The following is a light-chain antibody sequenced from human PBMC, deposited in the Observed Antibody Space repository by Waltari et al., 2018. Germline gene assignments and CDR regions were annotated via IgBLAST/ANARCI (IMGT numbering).Light chain of an antibody. CDR1: SGPSSNV. V-gene: IGLV4-69*01. CDR3: QTGGHGTWV. Sequence: QLVLTQSPSASASLGASVKLTCTLSSGPSSNVIAWHQQQPDKGPRYLMKVNSGGSHRKGDEVPDRFSGSSSGAERYLTISSLQSEDEADYYCQTGGHGTWVFGGGTKLTVL. CDR2: VNSGGSH. J-gene: IGLJ3*02.